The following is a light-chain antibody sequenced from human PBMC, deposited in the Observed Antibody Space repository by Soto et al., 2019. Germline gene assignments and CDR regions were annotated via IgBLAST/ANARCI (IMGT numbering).Light chain of an antibody. V-gene: IGLV1-44*01. CDR2: SNN. J-gene: IGLJ1*01. CDR3: AAWDGSLNGYV. CDR1: GSNIGSNT. Sequence: VLTQPPSTSGTPGQRVTISCSGSGSNIGSNTVNWYQHLPGTAPKLLIYSNNQRPSGVPDRFSGSKSGTSASLAVSGLQSEDEADYYCAAWDGSLNGYVFGTGTKV.